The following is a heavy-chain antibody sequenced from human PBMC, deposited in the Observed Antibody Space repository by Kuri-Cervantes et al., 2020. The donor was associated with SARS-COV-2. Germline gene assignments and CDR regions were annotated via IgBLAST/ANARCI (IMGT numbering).Heavy chain of an antibody. D-gene: IGHD3-3*01. J-gene: IGHJ2*01. V-gene: IGHV3-30*03. CDR1: GFTFTSHA. Sequence: LSLTCAVSGFTFTSHAMHWVRQAPGKGLEWVALISYDGSNKFYADSVKGRFTISRDNAKNSLYLQMNSLRAEDTAVYYCARGYYDFWSGYYVSLTDWYFDLWGRGTLVTVSS. CDR2: ISYDGSNK. CDR3: ARGYYDFWSGYYVSLTDWYFDL.